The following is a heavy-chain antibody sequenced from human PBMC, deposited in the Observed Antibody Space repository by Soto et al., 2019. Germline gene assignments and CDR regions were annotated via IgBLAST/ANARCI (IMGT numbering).Heavy chain of an antibody. V-gene: IGHV1-8*01. J-gene: IGHJ5*02. Sequence: ASVKVSCKASGYTFTSYDINWVRQATGQGLEWMGWMNPNSGNTGYAQKFQGRVTMTRNTSISTAYMELSSLRSEDTAVYYCARGVGYCSGGSCYSGWFDPWGQGTLVTVSS. D-gene: IGHD2-15*01. CDR2: MNPNSGNT. CDR3: ARGVGYCSGGSCYSGWFDP. CDR1: GYTFTSYD.